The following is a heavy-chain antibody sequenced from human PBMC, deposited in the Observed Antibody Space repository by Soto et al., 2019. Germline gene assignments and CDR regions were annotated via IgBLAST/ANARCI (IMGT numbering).Heavy chain of an antibody. CDR2: MYQTGTT. V-gene: IGHV4-30-2*01. CDR3: ARDRWEGEVPGPPQKRRGRDYAYGMDV. J-gene: IGHJ6*02. CDR1: GGSISSGGYS. Sequence: QPQLQESASGLVKPSQTLSLTCAVSGGSISSGGYSWSWIRQPPGKGLEWIGYMYQTGTTYYNPSLENRGTISVGRSTNQLSLRLSSVTAADTDLYYCARDRWEGEVPGPPQKRRGRDYAYGMDVWGQGTPVTVSS. D-gene: IGHD1-26*01.